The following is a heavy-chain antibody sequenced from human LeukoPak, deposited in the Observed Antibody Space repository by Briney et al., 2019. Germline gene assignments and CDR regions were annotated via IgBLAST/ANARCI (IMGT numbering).Heavy chain of an antibody. J-gene: IGHJ4*02. D-gene: IGHD4-17*01. V-gene: IGHV3-53*04. CDR2: IYSGGST. CDR3: ASNTVTTLYYFDY. CDR1: GFTFSNYW. Sequence: GGSLRLSCAASGFTFSNYWMSWVRQAPGKGLEWVSVIYSGGSTYYADSVKGRFTISRHNSKNTLYLQMNSLRAEDTAVYYCASNTVTTLYYFDYWGQGTLVTVSS.